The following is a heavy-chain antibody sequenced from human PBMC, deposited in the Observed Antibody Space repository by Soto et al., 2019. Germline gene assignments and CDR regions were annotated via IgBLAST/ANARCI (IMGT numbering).Heavy chain of an antibody. CDR2: IYPGDSDT. V-gene: IGHV5-51*01. CDR1: GYSFTSYW. J-gene: IGHJ3*02. D-gene: IGHD3-22*01. Sequence: GESLKISCKGSGYSFTSYWIGWVRQMPGKGLEWMGIIYPGDSDTRYSPSFQGQVTISADKSISTAYLQWSSLKASDTAMYYCARPGSYYYDSSGYWVGAFDIWGQGTMVTVSS. CDR3: ARPGSYYYDSSGYWVGAFDI.